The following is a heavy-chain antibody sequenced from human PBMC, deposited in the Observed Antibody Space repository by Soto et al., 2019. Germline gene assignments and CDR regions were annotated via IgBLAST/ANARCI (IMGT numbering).Heavy chain of an antibody. D-gene: IGHD6-19*01. J-gene: IGHJ1*01. CDR3: VSRPPPSGWTSAEYFQH. V-gene: IGHV1-3*01. CDR2: INPDNGNT. Sequence: QVQLVQSGAEVKNPGASVKISCKASGYTFTTSPIHCVRQAPGQRPEWMGWINPDNGNTKYSQKFQGRVTIIRDTSANTAYMELISLKAEDTAFYYCVSRPPPSGWTSAEYFQHCGQGTLVSVSS. CDR1: GYTFTTSP.